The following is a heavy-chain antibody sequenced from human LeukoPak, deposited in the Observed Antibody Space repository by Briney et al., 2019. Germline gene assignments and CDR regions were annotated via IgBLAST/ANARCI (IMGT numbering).Heavy chain of an antibody. J-gene: IGHJ4*02. CDR2: IIPIFGTA. CDR1: GGTFSSYA. D-gene: IGHD6-13*01. CDR3: ARDGTIAAAGAHFDY. Sequence: SVKVSCKASGGTFSSYAISWVRQAPGQGLEWMGGIIPIFGTANYAQKFQGRVTITADKSTSTAYMELSSLRSEDTAVYYCARDGTIAAAGAHFDYWGQGTLVTVSS. V-gene: IGHV1-69*06.